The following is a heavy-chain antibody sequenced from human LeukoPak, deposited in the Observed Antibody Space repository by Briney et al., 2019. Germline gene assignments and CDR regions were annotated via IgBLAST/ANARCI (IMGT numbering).Heavy chain of an antibody. Sequence: PSETLSLTCTVYGNSFGDYYWSWIRQPAGQGLEYIGRMYTSGSTNYNPSLKSRVTISVDTSKNQFSLKLSSVTAADTAVYYCARGYDGSGYYYRNWYFDLWGRGTLVTVSS. CDR1: GNSFGDYY. V-gene: IGHV4-4*07. CDR2: MYTSGST. D-gene: IGHD3-22*01. CDR3: ARGYDGSGYYYRNWYFDL. J-gene: IGHJ2*01.